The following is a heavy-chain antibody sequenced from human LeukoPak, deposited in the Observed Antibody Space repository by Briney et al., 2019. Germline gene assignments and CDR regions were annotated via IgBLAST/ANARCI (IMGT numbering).Heavy chain of an antibody. J-gene: IGHJ4*02. V-gene: IGHV6-1*01. CDR2: TYYRSQWNN. Sequence: SQTLSLTCAISGDSVSSNCATWNWLRQSPLRGLEWLGRTYYRSQWNNDYAASVKSRIDINPETSKNQFSLQLNSVTPEDTAVYYCARGRGCSADFDYWGQGTLVTVSS. D-gene: IGHD2-15*01. CDR3: ARGRGCSADFDY. CDR1: GDSVSSNCAT.